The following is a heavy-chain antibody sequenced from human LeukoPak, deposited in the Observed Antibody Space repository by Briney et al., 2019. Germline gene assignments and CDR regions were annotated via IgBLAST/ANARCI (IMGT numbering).Heavy chain of an antibody. CDR3: ARVLGGSDAFDI. D-gene: IGHD3-16*01. CDR2: IYYSGST. CDR1: GGSISSYY. Sequence: SETLSLTCTVSGGSISSYYWSWVRQPPGKGLEWIGYIYYSGSTNYNPSLKSRVTISVDTSKNQFPLKLSSVTAADTAVYYCARVLGGSDAFDIWGQGTMVTVSS. V-gene: IGHV4-59*01. J-gene: IGHJ3*02.